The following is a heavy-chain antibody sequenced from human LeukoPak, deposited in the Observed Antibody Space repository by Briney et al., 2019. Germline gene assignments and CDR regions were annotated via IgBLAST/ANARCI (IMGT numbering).Heavy chain of an antibody. CDR1: GGSISSGSYY. CDR2: IYTSGST. J-gene: IGHJ6*04. CDR3: ARDPATYDFWSGYWDV. V-gene: IGHV4-61*02. D-gene: IGHD3-3*01. Sequence: PSETLSLTCTVSGGSISSGSYYWSWIRQPAGEGLEWIGRIYTSGSTNYNPSLKSRVTISVDTSKNQFSLKLSSVTAADTAVYYCARDPATYDFWSGYWDVWGKGTTVTVSS.